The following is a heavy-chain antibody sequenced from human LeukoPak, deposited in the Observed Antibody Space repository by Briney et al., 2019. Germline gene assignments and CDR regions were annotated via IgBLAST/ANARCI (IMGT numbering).Heavy chain of an antibody. J-gene: IGHJ6*03. CDR1: GGTFSSYA. CDR2: IIPIFGTA. V-gene: IGHV1-69*01. D-gene: IGHD3-3*01. Sequence: GASVKVSCTASGGTFSSYAISWVRQAPGQGLEWMGGIIPIFGTANYAQKFQGRVTITADESTSTAYMELSSLRSEDTAVYYCARGSITIFGVADYYYYMDVWGKGTTVTVSS. CDR3: ARGSITIFGVADYYYYMDV.